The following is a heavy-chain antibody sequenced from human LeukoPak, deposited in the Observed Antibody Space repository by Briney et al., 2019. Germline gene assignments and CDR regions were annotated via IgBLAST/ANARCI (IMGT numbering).Heavy chain of an antibody. CDR2: INPNSGGT. CDR1: GYTFTGYY. J-gene: IGHJ4*02. D-gene: IGHD6-13*01. V-gene: IGHV1-2*02. CDR3: HSIIAAAGTFDY. Sequence: ASVKVSCKASGYTFTGYYMHWVRQAPGQGLEWMGWINPNSGGTNYAQKFQGRVTMTRDTSISTAYMELSRLRSDDTAVYYCHSIIAAAGTFDYWGQGTLVTVSS.